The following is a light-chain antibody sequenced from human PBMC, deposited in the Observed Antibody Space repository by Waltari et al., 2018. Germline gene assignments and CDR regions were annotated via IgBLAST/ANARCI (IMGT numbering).Light chain of an antibody. CDR2: KNK. CDR3: GTWDDSLSRPV. CDR1: SSNIESNY. V-gene: IGLV1-47*01. J-gene: IGLJ3*02. Sequence: QSVLTQPPSASGTPGQRVTISCSGSSSNIESNYVYWYQQFPGTAPKVLMFKNKKRPSGVSDRFSASKSGASASLAISGLRSDDEADYYCGTWDDSLSRPVFGGGTKLTVL.